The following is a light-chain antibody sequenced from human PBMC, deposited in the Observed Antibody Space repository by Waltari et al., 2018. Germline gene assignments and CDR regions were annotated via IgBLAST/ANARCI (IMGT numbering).Light chain of an antibody. CDR1: SSDVGYYDD. CDR2: DVN. V-gene: IGLV2-11*01. Sequence: QSALTQPHSVSGSPGQSVTISCTGTSSDVGYYDDVSWYQQHPGKAPKVVIYDVNKRPSWVPDRFSGPKSGNTASLTSSALQADDEADYYCCSCSGTCIFIFFGGGTKLTVL. CDR3: CSCSGTCIFIF. J-gene: IGLJ2*01.